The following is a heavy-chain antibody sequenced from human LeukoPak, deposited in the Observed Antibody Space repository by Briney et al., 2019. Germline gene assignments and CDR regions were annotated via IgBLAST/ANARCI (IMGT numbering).Heavy chain of an antibody. Sequence: GGSLRLSCAASGFTVSTNYVSWVRHAPGKGLEWVSVIYRHGGTAYADSVQGRFSISRDNSKNTVDLQMNSLRAEDTAVYYCARDVIYASEIYSYGDSWGQGTLVTVSS. CDR2: IYRHGGT. CDR1: GFTVSTNY. J-gene: IGHJ4*02. D-gene: IGHD3-16*01. V-gene: IGHV3-66*01. CDR3: ARDVIYASEIYSYGDS.